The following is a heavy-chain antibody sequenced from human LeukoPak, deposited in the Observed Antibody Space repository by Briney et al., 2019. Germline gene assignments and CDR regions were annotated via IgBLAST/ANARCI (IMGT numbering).Heavy chain of an antibody. Sequence: GESLKISCKGSGYSFTSYWIAWVRQMPGKGLEWMGIIYPGDSDTRYSPSFQGQVTISADKSISTAYLQWSSLKASDTAMYYCARLRYYGSGSYLHFDYWGQGTLVTVSS. V-gene: IGHV5-51*01. CDR3: ARLRYYGSGSYLHFDY. CDR2: IYPGDSDT. D-gene: IGHD3-10*01. CDR1: GYSFTSYW. J-gene: IGHJ4*02.